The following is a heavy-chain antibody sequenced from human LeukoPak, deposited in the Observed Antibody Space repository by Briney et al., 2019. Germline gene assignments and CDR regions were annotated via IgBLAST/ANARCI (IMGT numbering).Heavy chain of an antibody. CDR2: ISSNGGST. J-gene: IGHJ4*02. D-gene: IGHD5-24*01. Sequence: GGSLRLSCAASGFTFSSYAMHWVRQAPGKGLEYVSAISSNGGSTYYANSVKGRFTISRDNSKNTLYLQMGSLRAEDMAVYYCARDRAEVATSSRDYYFDYWGQGTLVTVSS. V-gene: IGHV3-64*01. CDR1: GFTFSSYA. CDR3: ARDRAEVATSSRDYYFDY.